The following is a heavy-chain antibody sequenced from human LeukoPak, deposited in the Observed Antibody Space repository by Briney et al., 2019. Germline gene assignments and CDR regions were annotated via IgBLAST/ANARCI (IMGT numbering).Heavy chain of an antibody. J-gene: IGHJ5*02. CDR3: ARYLFSLGDTADNWFDP. V-gene: IGHV3-7*01. D-gene: IGHD3-10*01. Sequence: GGSLRLSCGASGFIFSSYWMSWVGQAPGKGLEWVANINQVGSGKYYVASVKGRFTISRDNAKNSLYLQMNSMRAEDTALYYCARYLFSLGDTADNWFDPWGQGTLVTVSS. CDR1: GFIFSSYW. CDR2: INQVGSGK.